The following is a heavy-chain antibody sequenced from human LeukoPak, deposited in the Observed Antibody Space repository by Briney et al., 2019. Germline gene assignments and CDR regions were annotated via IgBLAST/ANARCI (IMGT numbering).Heavy chain of an antibody. Sequence: PSETLSLTCTVSGGSISTSNYYWSWIRQPPGKGLEWIGEINHSGSTNYNPSLKSRVTISVDTSKNQFSLKLSSVTAADTAVYYCARGMKPWYYYMDVWGKGTTVTVSS. V-gene: IGHV4-39*07. CDR2: INHSGST. J-gene: IGHJ6*03. CDR1: GGSISTSNYY. CDR3: ARGMKPWYYYMDV. D-gene: IGHD1-14*01.